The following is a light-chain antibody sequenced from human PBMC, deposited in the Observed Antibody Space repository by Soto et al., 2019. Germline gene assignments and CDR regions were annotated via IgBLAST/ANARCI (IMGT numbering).Light chain of an antibody. CDR1: SSNIGSYT. Sequence: QSVLTQPPSASGTPGQRVTISCSGSSSNIGSYTVNWFQQPPGTTPKLLIYSNNQRPSGVPDRFSSSKSGTSASLAISGLQSEDEADYYCAAWDDSLNGWVFGGGTKVTVL. J-gene: IGLJ3*02. CDR3: AAWDDSLNGWV. V-gene: IGLV1-44*01. CDR2: SNN.